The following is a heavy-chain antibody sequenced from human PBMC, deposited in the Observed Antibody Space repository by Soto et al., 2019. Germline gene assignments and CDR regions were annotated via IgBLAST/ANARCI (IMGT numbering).Heavy chain of an antibody. CDR3: ARDSGVPVAGTFDY. V-gene: IGHV3-33*01. D-gene: IGHD6-19*01. Sequence: QVQLVESGGGVVQPGRSLRLSCAASGFTFSSYGMQWVRQAPGKGLEWVAVIWYDGSNKYYADSVKGRFTISRDNSKNTLYLQMKSLRAEDTAVYYCARDSGVPVAGTFDYWGQGTLVTVSS. J-gene: IGHJ4*02. CDR1: GFTFSSYG. CDR2: IWYDGSNK.